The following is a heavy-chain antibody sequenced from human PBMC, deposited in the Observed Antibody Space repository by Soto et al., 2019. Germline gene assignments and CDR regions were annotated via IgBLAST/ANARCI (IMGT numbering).Heavy chain of an antibody. D-gene: IGHD5-18*01. J-gene: IGHJ4*02. V-gene: IGHV3-30*18. CDR3: AKGSTAMTYFDY. CDR2: ISYDGSNK. Sequence: QVQLVESGGGVVQPGRSLRLSCAASGFIFSSYGMQWVRQAPGKGLEWVAVISYDGSNKYYADTVKGRFTISRDNSKNTLYLQMNSLRAEDTAVYYCAKGSTAMTYFDYWGQGTLVTVSS. CDR1: GFIFSSYG.